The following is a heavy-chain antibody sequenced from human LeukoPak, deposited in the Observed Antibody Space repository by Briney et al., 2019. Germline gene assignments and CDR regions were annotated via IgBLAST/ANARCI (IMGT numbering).Heavy chain of an antibody. CDR2: ISYDGSNK. Sequence: GRSLRLSCAASGFTFSSYAMHWVRQAPGKGLEWVAVISYDGSNKYYADSVKGRFTISRDNSMSTMYLQMNSLRAEDTALYYCARGRSDSGAYCYFGSWGQGTPVTVSS. J-gene: IGHJ4*02. CDR3: ARGRSDSGAYCYFGS. D-gene: IGHD3-22*01. V-gene: IGHV3-30-3*01. CDR1: GFTFSSYA.